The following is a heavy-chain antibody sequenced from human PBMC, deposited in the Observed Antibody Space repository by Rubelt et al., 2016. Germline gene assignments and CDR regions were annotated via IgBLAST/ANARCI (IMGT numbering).Heavy chain of an antibody. Sequence: SWIRQPPGKGLEWIGSIYYSGSTYYNPSLKSRVTISVDTSKNQFSLKLSSVTAADTAVYYCARHTGSRWGIAAAGNWYFDLWGRGTLVTVSS. CDR3: ARHTGSRWGIAAAGNWYFDL. CDR2: IYYSGST. J-gene: IGHJ2*01. D-gene: IGHD6-13*01. V-gene: IGHV4-39*01.